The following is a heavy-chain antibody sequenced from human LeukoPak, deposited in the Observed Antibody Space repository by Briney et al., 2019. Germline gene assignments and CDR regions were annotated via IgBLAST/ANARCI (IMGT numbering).Heavy chain of an antibody. D-gene: IGHD1-26*01. V-gene: IGHV3-7*03. J-gene: IGHJ4*02. CDR1: GFTFSSYW. CDR3: AKEELFDY. CDR2: IKQDGSEK. Sequence: RGSLRLSCAASGFTFSSYWMSWVRQAPGKGLEWVANIKQDGSEKYYVDSVKGRFTIPRDNSKNTLYLQMNSLRAEDTAVYYCAKEELFDYWGQGTLVTVSS.